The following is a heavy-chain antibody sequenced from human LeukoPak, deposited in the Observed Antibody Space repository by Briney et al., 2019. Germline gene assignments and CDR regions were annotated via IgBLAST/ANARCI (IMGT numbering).Heavy chain of an antibody. V-gene: IGHV3-66*01. J-gene: IGHJ6*02. CDR2: IYSGGST. CDR3: AKVLKPDTSYDMDV. Sequence: GGSLRLSCAASGFIVSNNYMSWVRQTPGKGLEWVAVIYSGGSTFYTDSVKGRFTISRDNSKNTLYLQMNSLRAEDTAVYYCAKVLKPDTSYDMDVWGQGTTVTVSS. CDR1: GFIVSNNY.